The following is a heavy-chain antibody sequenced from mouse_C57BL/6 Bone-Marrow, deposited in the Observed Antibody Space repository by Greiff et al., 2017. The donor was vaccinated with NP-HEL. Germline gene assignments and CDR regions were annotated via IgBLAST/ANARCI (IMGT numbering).Heavy chain of an antibody. Sequence: VKVVESGPGLVQPSQSLSITCTVSGFSLTSYGVHWVRQSPGKGLEWLGVIWSGGSTDYNAAFISRLSISKDNSTSQVFFKMNSLQADDTAIYYCAGTTGDVWGTGTTVTVSS. V-gene: IGHV2-2*01. CDR2: IWSGGST. CDR1: GFSLTSYG. J-gene: IGHJ1*03. CDR3: AGTTGDV. D-gene: IGHD1-1*01.